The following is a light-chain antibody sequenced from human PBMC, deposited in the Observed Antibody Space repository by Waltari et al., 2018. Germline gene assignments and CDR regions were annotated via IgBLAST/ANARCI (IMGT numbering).Light chain of an antibody. Sequence: VMTQSPAALSVFPGERVTLSCKASQNIDNNLAWYQQKPGQSPRLLIYGASTRATGVPARFSGSGSGTEFTLTISSLQSEDCAVFYCQQYNRWPPLTFGGGTKVEIK. CDR2: GAS. CDR1: QNIDNN. J-gene: IGKJ4*01. V-gene: IGKV3-15*01. CDR3: QQYNRWPPLT.